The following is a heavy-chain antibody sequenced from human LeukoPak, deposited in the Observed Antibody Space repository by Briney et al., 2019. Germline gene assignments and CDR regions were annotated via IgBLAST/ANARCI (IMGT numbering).Heavy chain of an antibody. V-gene: IGHV3-53*01. Sequence: GGSLRLSCAASGFTFSSYAMSWVRQAPGKGLEWVSVIYSGGSTYYADSVKGRFTISRDNSKNTLYLQMNSLRAEDTAVYYCARGLLWFGESYYFDYWGQGTLVTVSS. D-gene: IGHD3-10*01. CDR1: GFTFSSYA. CDR3: ARGLLWFGESYYFDY. J-gene: IGHJ4*02. CDR2: IYSGGST.